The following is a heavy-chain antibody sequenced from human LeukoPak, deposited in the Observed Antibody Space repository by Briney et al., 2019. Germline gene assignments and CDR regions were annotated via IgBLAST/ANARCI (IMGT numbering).Heavy chain of an antibody. CDR1: GFTFSSYW. CDR2: IKQDGGEA. CDR3: ARDNTYSSSWVPVLDYGMDV. J-gene: IGHJ6*02. Sequence: GGSLRLSCAASGFTFSSYWMSWVRQAPGKGLEWVANIKQDGGEAFYVDSVKGRFTISRDNSKNTLYLQMNSLRAEDTAVYYCARDNTYSSSWVPVLDYGMDVWGQGTTVTVSS. D-gene: IGHD6-13*01. V-gene: IGHV3-7*03.